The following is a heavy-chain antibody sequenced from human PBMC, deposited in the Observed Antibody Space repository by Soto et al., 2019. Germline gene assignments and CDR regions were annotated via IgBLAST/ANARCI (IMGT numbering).Heavy chain of an antibody. CDR3: AKEGGLSGSYYISSSYYFDY. D-gene: IGHD1-26*01. CDR2: ISYDGSNT. Sequence: ESGGGVVQPGRSLRLSCAASGFTFSSYGMHWVRQAPGKGLEWVAIISYDGSNTYYADSVKGRFTISRDNSKNTLYLQMNSLGAEDTSVYYCAKEGGLSGSYYISSSYYFDYWGQGTLVTVSS. CDR1: GFTFSSYG. V-gene: IGHV3-30*18. J-gene: IGHJ4*02.